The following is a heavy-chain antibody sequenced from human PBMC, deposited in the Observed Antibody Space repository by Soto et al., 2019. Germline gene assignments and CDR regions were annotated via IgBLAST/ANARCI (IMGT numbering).Heavy chain of an antibody. J-gene: IGHJ4*02. D-gene: IGHD3-10*01. V-gene: IGHV4-34*01. CDR1: GGSFSGYY. CDR3: ARCRYYYGSGSYCFDY. Sequence: QVQLQQWGAGLLKPSETLSLTCAVYGGSFSGYYWSWIRQPPGKGLEWIGEINHSGSTNYNPSLKSRVTISVDTSKNQFSLKLSSVTAADTAVYYCARCRYYYGSGSYCFDYWGQGTLVTVSS. CDR2: INHSGST.